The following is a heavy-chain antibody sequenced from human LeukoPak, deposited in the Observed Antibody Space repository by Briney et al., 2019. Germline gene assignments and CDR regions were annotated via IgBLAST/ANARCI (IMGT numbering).Heavy chain of an antibody. CDR3: ARLPGFQRGGGSYYGNAFDI. Sequence: GESLKISFKGSGSSFTSYWIGWVRQMPGKGLEWMGIIYPGDSDTRYSRSFQGQVTISADKSLRPAYLQWSRLKALDPPMYFCARLPGFQRGGGSYYGNAFDIWGQGTMVTVSS. V-gene: IGHV5-51*01. J-gene: IGHJ3*02. D-gene: IGHD1-26*01. CDR2: IYPGDSDT. CDR1: GSSFTSYW.